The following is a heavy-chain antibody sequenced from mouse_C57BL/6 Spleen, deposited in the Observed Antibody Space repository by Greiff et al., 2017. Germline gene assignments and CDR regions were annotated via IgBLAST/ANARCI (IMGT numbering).Heavy chain of an antibody. V-gene: IGHV5-9-1*02. CDR2: ISSGGDYI. Sequence: EVKLMESGEGLVKPGGSLKLSCAASGFTFSSYSMSWVRQTPEKRLEWVAYISSGGDYIYYADTVKGRFTISRDNARNTLYLQMSSLKSEDTAMYYCTRGDYGNIDYWGQGTTLTVSS. J-gene: IGHJ2*01. D-gene: IGHD2-1*01. CDR3: TRGDYGNIDY. CDR1: GFTFSSYS.